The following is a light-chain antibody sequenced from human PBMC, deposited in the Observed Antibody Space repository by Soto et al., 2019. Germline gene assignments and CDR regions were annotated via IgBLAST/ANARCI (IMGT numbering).Light chain of an antibody. Sequence: QSALTQPRSVSGSPGQSVTISCTGTSSDVGGYNYVSWYQQHPGKAPKLMISDVTKRPSGVPDRFSGSKSGNTASLTISGLQAEDEGDYYCCSSAPESTYVFGTGTKVTVL. J-gene: IGLJ1*01. CDR1: SSDVGGYNY. V-gene: IGLV2-11*01. CDR2: DVT. CDR3: CSSAPESTYV.